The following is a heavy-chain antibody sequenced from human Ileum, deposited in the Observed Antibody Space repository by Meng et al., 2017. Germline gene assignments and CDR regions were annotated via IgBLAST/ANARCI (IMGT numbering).Heavy chain of an antibody. CDR2: AST. V-gene: IGHV4-61*08. D-gene: IGHD7-27*01. CDR3: ARDHWGSLDY. Sequence: GHLRESGPGLVRPSETLSLICAVAGGSVSSSGYQWGWIRQPPGKGLEWIGYASTNYNPSLKSRVTISVDTSKNQFSLKLTSVTAADTAVYYCARDHWGSLDYWGQGVLVTVSS. CDR1: GGSVSSSGYQ. J-gene: IGHJ4*02.